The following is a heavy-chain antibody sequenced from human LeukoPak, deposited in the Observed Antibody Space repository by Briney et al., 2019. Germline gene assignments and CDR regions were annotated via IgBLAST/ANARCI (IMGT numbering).Heavy chain of an antibody. V-gene: IGHV4-34*01. Sequence: SSETLSLTCTVSGGSISSYYWSWIRQPPGKGLEWIGEINHSGSTNYNPSLKSRVTISVDTSKNQFSLKLSSVTAADTAVYYCARGRVVGMDSRYSYRRYYYYMDVWGKGTTVTVSS. CDR1: GGSISSYY. J-gene: IGHJ6*03. D-gene: IGHD5-18*01. CDR2: INHSGST. CDR3: ARGRVVGMDSRYSYRRYYYYMDV.